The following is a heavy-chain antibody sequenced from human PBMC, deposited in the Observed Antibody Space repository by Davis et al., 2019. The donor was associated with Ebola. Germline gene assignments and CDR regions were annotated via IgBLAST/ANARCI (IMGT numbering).Heavy chain of an antibody. CDR3: ARDLGLEWSH. Sequence: PAGSLRLSCAASGFSVSSPYMTWVRPAPGKGLEWLAVIYSGGDSYYADSVQGRFTISRDTSQNKLYLQMSSLRVDDTAVYYCARDLGLEWSHWGQGTLVTVSS. D-gene: IGHD1-1*01. CDR1: GFSVSSPY. CDR2: IYSGGDS. V-gene: IGHV3-53*01. J-gene: IGHJ4*02.